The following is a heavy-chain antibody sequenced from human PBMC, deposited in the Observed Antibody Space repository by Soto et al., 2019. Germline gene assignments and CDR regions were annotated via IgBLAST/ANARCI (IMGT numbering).Heavy chain of an antibody. V-gene: IGHV1-46*01. CDR3: ARGPTSGDY. Sequence: QVQLVQSGAEVKNPGASVKVSCKASGYTFTSFYIHWVRQAPGQGLEWMSIINPNGGSTNYAQNLQGRLTLTRDTSTNTVYMALSSLRSEDTAVYYCARGPTSGDYWGQGTLVTVSS. CDR1: GYTFTSFY. J-gene: IGHJ4*02. CDR2: INPNGGST.